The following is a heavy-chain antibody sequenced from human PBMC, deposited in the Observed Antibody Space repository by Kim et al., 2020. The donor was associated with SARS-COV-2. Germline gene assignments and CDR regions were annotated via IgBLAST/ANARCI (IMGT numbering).Heavy chain of an antibody. CDR2: IYYSGDT. V-gene: IGHV4-59*13. CDR1: GGSISGYY. D-gene: IGHD3-10*01. Sequence: SETLSLTCTVSGGSISGYYWSWIRQPPKKGLEWIGYIYYSGDTKYNPSLKSRVTMSVDTSKNQFSLKLNSVTAADTAVYYCARGNYYGSGSNRFDPWGQG. CDR3: ARGNYYGSGSNRFDP. J-gene: IGHJ5*02.